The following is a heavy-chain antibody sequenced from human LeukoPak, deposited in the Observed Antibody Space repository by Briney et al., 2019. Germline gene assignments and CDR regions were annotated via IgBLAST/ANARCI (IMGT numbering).Heavy chain of an antibody. CDR2: VYYSGST. Sequence: PSETLSLTCTVSGGSISSYYWSWIRQPPGKGLEWIGYVYYSGSTNYNPSLKSRVTISVDTSKNQFSLKVSSVTAADTAVYYCASNYYGSGRLDYWGQGNLVTVSS. CDR3: ASNYYGSGRLDY. V-gene: IGHV4-59*08. CDR1: GGSISSYY. D-gene: IGHD3-10*01. J-gene: IGHJ4*02.